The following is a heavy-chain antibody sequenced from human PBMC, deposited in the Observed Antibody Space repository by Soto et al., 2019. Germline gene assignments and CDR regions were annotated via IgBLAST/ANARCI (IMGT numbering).Heavy chain of an antibody. CDR3: AKDHSGYDFEYGMDV. CDR2: ISYDGSNK. D-gene: IGHD5-12*01. CDR1: GFTFSSYG. Sequence: PGGSLRLSCAASGFTFSSYGMHWVRQAPGKGLEWVAVISYDGSNKYYVDSVKGRFTISRDNSKNTLYLQMNSLRAEDTAVYYCAKDHSGYDFEYGMDVWGQGTTVTVSS. J-gene: IGHJ6*02. V-gene: IGHV3-30*18.